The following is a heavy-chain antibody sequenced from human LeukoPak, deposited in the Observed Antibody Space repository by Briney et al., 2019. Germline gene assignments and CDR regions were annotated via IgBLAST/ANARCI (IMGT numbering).Heavy chain of an antibody. V-gene: IGHV1-18*01. Sequence: GASVKVSCKASGYTFTSYGISWLRQAPGQGLEWMGWISAYNGNTNYAQKLQGRVTITTDTSTSTAYMELRSLRSDDTAVYYCARGPYGSGSYYKFDYWGQGTLVAVSS. CDR3: ARGPYGSGSYYKFDY. J-gene: IGHJ4*02. CDR2: ISAYNGNT. D-gene: IGHD3-10*01. CDR1: GYTFTSYG.